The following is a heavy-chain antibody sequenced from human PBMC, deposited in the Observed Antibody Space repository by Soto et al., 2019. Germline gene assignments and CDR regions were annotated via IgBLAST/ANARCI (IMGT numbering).Heavy chain of an antibody. CDR1: GFTFSSYA. J-gene: IGHJ5*02. CDR2: ISGSGGST. Sequence: GGSLRLSCAASGFTFSSYAMSWVRQAPGKGLERVSAISGSGGSTYYADSVKGRFTISRDNSKNTLYLQMNSLRAEDTAVYYCAKDSSHSSLSYDYVWGSYRYSDWFDPWGQGTLVTVSS. D-gene: IGHD3-16*02. CDR3: AKDSSHSSLSYDYVWGSYRYSDWFDP. V-gene: IGHV3-23*01.